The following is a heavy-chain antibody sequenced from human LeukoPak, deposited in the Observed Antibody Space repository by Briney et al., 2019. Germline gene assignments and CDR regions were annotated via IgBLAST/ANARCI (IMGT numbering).Heavy chain of an antibody. CDR2: IYYSGST. CDR1: GGSISSSSYY. J-gene: IGHJ6*03. CDR3: ARYSSSWYIYYYYYMDV. D-gene: IGHD6-13*01. V-gene: IGHV4-39*01. Sequence: SETLSLTCTVSGGSISSSSYYWGWIRQPPGKGLEWIGSIYYSGSTYYNPSLKSRVTISVDTSENQFSLKLSSVTAADTAVYYCARYSSSWYIYYYYYMDVWGKGTTVAVSS.